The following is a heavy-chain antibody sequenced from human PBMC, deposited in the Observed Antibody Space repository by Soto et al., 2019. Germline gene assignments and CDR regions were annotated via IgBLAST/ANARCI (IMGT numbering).Heavy chain of an antibody. CDR3: TTDSYTTIIIVRFDY. D-gene: IGHD3-22*01. CDR1: GFTVSSNY. J-gene: IGHJ4*01. V-gene: IGHV3-66*01. Sequence: GGSLRLSCAASGFTVSSNYMSWVRQAPGKGLEWVSVIYSGGSTYYADSVKGRFAISRDDSNNMVYLQMNSLKIEDTAVYYCTTDSYTTIIIVRFDYWGHGTLVTVSS. CDR2: IYSGGST.